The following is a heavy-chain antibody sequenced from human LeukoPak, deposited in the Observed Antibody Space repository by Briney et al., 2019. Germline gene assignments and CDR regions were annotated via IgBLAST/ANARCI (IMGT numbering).Heavy chain of an antibody. CDR3: ARVDCSSTSCYANYYYYMDV. CDR2: IYYSGST. J-gene: IGHJ6*03. CDR1: GGSISSYY. D-gene: IGHD2-2*01. V-gene: IGHV4-59*01. Sequence: PSETLSLTCTVSGGSISSYYWSWIRQPPGKGLEWIGYIYYSGSTNYNPSLKSRVTISVDTSKNQFSLKLSSVTAADTAVYYCARVDCSSTSCYANYYYYMDVWGKGTTVTVSS.